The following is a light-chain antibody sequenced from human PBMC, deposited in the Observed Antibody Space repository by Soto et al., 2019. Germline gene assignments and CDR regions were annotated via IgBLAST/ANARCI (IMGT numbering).Light chain of an antibody. Sequence: EIVLTQSPGTLSLSPGERATLSCRASQSVSSNYLAWYQQKPGQAPRLLIYDASSRATGIPARFSGSGSGTDFTLTISSLQPEDFATYYCQQSYSSPPAFGQGTRLEIK. CDR2: DAS. CDR3: QQSYSSPPA. J-gene: IGKJ5*01. CDR1: QSVSSNY. V-gene: IGKV3-20*01.